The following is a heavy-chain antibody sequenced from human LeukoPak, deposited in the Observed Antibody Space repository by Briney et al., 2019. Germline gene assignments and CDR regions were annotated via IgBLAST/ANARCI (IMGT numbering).Heavy chain of an antibody. CDR1: GVTFCNCS. J-gene: IGHJ2*01. V-gene: IGHV3-7*01. CDR3: AGDQGSMIVVPTTNWYFDL. CDR2: INQDGSEI. D-gene: IGHD3-22*01. Sequence: GGSLRLSCAPSGVTFCNCSMSWVRRAPRGGLEWRANINQDGSEIYYLYSVKGRFTISRDNGKNSLYVQINTLRADATVVYYCAGDQGSMIVVPTTNWYFDLWGRGNVVTVSS.